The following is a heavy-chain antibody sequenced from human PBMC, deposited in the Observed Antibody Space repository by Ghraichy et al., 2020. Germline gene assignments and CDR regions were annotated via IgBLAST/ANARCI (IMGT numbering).Heavy chain of an antibody. Sequence: GGSLRLSCAASGFSVSNNYMGWVRQAPGKGLEWVSVIYNDGRTYYADSVKGRFTISRDNSKNTLYLQMNSLRAEDTAVYYCARGEIYSGTYYGFFDPWGQGTLVTVSS. J-gene: IGHJ5*02. V-gene: IGHV3-53*01. CDR2: IYNDGRT. CDR1: GFSVSNNY. CDR3: ARGEIYSGTYYGFFDP. D-gene: IGHD1-26*01.